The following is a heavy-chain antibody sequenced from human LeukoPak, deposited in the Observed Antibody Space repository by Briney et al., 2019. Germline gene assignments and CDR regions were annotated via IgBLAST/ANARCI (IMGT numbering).Heavy chain of an antibody. CDR1: DFNFSTYW. CDR2: IKEDGTEK. J-gene: IGHJ6*03. Sequence: GGSLRLSCAASDFNFSTYWMSWVRQAPGKGLEWVANIKEDGTEKYYVGSVKGRFTISRDNAKKSLYLQMNSLRDDDTAVYFCARSPAGDAWPPAYYMDVWGKGTTVTVSS. V-gene: IGHV3-7*01. CDR3: ARSPAGDAWPPAYYMDV. D-gene: IGHD3-10*01.